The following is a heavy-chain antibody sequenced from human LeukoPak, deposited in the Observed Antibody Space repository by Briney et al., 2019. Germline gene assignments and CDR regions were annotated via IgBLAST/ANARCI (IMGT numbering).Heavy chain of an antibody. Sequence: SETLSLTCAVYGGSFSGYYWSWIRQPPGKGLEWIGEINHSGSTNYNPSLKSRVTISVDTPKNQFSLKLSSVTAADTAVYYCAGHSGSQNNWFGPWGQGTLVTVSS. CDR2: INHSGST. CDR1: GGSFSGYY. V-gene: IGHV4-34*01. D-gene: IGHD1-26*01. J-gene: IGHJ5*02. CDR3: AGHSGSQNNWFGP.